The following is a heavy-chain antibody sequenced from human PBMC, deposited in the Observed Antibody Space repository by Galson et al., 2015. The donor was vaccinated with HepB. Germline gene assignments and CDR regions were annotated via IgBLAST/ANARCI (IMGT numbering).Heavy chain of an antibody. CDR1: GFTVSSHY. Sequence: SLRLSCAVSGFTVSSHYMSWVRQAPGKGLEWVSGIYSGGSKYYADSVKGRFTMSRDNSKNTLYLQMNSLRAEDTAVYYCARGGIEEAMADYYYFGMDVWGQGTTVTVSS. CDR3: ARGGIEEAMADYYYFGMDV. CDR2: IYSGGSK. J-gene: IGHJ6*02. D-gene: IGHD5-18*01. V-gene: IGHV3-66*02.